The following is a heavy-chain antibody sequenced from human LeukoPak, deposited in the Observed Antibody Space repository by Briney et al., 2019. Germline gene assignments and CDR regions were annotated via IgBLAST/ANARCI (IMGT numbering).Heavy chain of an antibody. Sequence: PSETLSLTCTVSGGSISSSSYYWGWIRQPPGKGLEWIGSIYYSGSTYYNPSLKSRVTISVDTSKNQFSLKLSSVTAADTAVYYCAREGTSYYWGQGTLVTVSS. V-gene: IGHV4-39*07. J-gene: IGHJ4*02. CDR1: GGSISSSSYY. CDR3: AREGTSYY. CDR2: IYYSGST.